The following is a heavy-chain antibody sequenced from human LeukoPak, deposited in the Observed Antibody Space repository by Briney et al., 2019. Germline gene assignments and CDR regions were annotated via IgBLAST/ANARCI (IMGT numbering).Heavy chain of an antibody. D-gene: IGHD3-10*01. CDR2: IYYSGST. V-gene: IGHV4-38-2*02. J-gene: IGHJ4*02. CDR1: GYSISSGYY. Sequence: SETLSLTCTVSGYSISSGYYWGWIRQPPGKGLEWIGSIYYSGSTYYNPSLKSRVTISVDTSKNQFSLKLSSVTAADTAVYYCARLPIGEFINYWGQGTLVTVSS. CDR3: ARLPIGEFINY.